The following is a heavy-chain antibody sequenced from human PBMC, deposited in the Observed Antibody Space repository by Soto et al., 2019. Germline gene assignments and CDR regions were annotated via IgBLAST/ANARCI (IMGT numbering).Heavy chain of an antibody. CDR3: ARDQALGKQLLHDY. V-gene: IGHV3-48*02. CDR1: GFTFSSYS. J-gene: IGHJ4*02. Sequence: EVQLVESGGGLVQPGGSLRLSCAASGFTFSSYSMNWVRQAPGKGLEWVSYISSSSSTIYYADSVKGRFTISRDNAKNSLYLQMNSLRDEDTAVYYSARDQALGKQLLHDYWGQGTLVTVSS. D-gene: IGHD6-6*01. CDR2: ISSSSSTI.